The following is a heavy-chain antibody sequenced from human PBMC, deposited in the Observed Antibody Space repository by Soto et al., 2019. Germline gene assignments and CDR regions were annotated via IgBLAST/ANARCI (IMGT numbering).Heavy chain of an antibody. CDR3: AKVRAPYYYDSSGYYYFDY. CDR1: GFTFSSYA. D-gene: IGHD3-22*01. J-gene: IGHJ4*02. V-gene: IGHV3-23*01. Sequence: LRLSCAASGFTFSSYAMSWVRQAPGKGLEWVSAINGSGGSTYYADSVKGRFTISRDNSKNTLYLQMNSLRAEDTAVYYCAKVRAPYYYDSSGYYYFDYWGQGTLVTVSS. CDR2: INGSGGST.